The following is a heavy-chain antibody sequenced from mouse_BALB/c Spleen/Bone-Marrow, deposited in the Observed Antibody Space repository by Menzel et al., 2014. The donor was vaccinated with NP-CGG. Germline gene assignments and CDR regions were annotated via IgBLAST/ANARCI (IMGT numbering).Heavy chain of an antibody. J-gene: IGHJ2*01. V-gene: IGHV5-6-3*01. CDR2: INTNGGNT. CDR3: ARGLDY. CDR1: GFTFSSYG. Sequence: EVQRVESGGGLVQPGGSLKLSCAASGFTFSSYGMSWVRQTPDKRLELVATINTNGGNTYYPDSVKGRFTISGDNAKNTLYLQMSSLKSEDTAMYYCARGLDYWGQGTTLTVSS.